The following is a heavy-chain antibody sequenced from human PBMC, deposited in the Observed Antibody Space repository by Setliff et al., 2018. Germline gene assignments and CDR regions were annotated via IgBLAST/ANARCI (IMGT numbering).Heavy chain of an antibody. Sequence: GGSLRLSCAASGFTFGDFAMTWVRQAPGKGLEWVANIKKDGGTKDYLDSVKGRFTISRDNAKRSLYLQMNGLRADDTGVYYCVRDDADNYDAFDNWGQGTLVTVSS. CDR1: GFTFGDFA. V-gene: IGHV3-7*01. CDR3: VRDDADNYDAFDN. CDR2: IKKDGGTK. J-gene: IGHJ3*02. D-gene: IGHD3-22*01.